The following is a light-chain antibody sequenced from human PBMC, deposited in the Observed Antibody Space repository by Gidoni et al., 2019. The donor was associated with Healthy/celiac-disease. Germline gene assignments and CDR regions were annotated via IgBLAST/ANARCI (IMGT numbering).Light chain of an antibody. V-gene: IGKV1-8*01. J-gene: IGKJ1*01. Sequence: LRMTQSPSSFSASTGDRVTITCRASQGISSYLAWYQQKPGKAPKLLIYAASTLQSGVPSRFSGSGSGTDFTLTISCLQSEDFATYYCQQYYSYPWTFGQGTKVEIK. CDR1: QGISSY. CDR2: AAS. CDR3: QQYYSYPWT.